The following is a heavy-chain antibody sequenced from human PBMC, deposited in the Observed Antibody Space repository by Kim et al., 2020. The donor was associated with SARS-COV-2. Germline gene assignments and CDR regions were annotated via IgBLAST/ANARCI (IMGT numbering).Heavy chain of an antibody. J-gene: IGHJ6*03. CDR3: ARVVTMVQGVIITPYYYSYMDV. CDR2: IYYSGST. CDR1: GGSISSYY. D-gene: IGHD3-10*01. V-gene: IGHV4-59*01. Sequence: SETLSLTCTVSGGSISSYYWSWIRQPPEKGLEWIGYIYYSGSTNYNPSLKSRVTISVDTSKNQFSLKLSSVTAADTAVYYCARVVTMVQGVIITPYYYSYMDVGGKGTAFTVSS.